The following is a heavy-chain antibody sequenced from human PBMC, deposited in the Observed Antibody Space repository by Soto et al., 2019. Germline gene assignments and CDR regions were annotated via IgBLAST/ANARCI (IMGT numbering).Heavy chain of an antibody. CDR1: GIPVSSNY. J-gene: IGHJ6*02. Sequence: GGSLRLSCVASGIPVSSNYMTWVRQAPGKGLEWVSVLHSGGDTYYANSVKGRFTISRHDSTNTLYLQMNSLTPEDTAVYYCARDGPYYYASRMDVWGQGTTVTVSS. D-gene: IGHD3-10*01. V-gene: IGHV3-53*04. CDR3: ARDGPYYYASRMDV. CDR2: LHSGGDT.